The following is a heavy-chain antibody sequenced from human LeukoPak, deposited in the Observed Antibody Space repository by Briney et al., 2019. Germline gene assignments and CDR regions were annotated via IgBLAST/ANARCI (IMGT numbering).Heavy chain of an antibody. CDR1: GGSISSYY. CDR2: IYYSGST. CDR3: ARVVYDSSGYYPLIFDY. V-gene: IGHV4-59*01. J-gene: IGHJ4*02. D-gene: IGHD3-22*01. Sequence: SETLSLTCTVSGGSISSYYWSWIRQPPGRGLEWIGYIYYSGSTNYNPSLKSRVTISVDTSKNQFSLKLSSVTAADTAVYYCARVVYDSSGYYPLIFDYWGQGTLVPVSP.